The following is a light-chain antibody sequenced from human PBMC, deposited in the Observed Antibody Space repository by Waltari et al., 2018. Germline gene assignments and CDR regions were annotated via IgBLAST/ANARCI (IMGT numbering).Light chain of an antibody. J-gene: IGLJ1*01. V-gene: IGLV2-14*03. CDR3: CSYTSSSPSSF. Sequence: QSALTQPASVSGSPGQSITVSCTGTSSDVGGYDFVSWYQLHPGTAPKLIIYDVSKRPSGVSDLFSGSKFGDTASLTISGLQPEDEADYSCCSYTSSSPSSFFGTGTKVTVL. CDR1: SSDVGGYDF. CDR2: DVS.